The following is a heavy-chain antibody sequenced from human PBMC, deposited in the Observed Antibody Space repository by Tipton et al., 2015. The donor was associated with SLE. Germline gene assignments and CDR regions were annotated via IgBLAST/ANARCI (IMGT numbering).Heavy chain of an antibody. CDR2: IYYSGST. J-gene: IGHJ3*02. CDR1: GGSISSGGYY. CDR3: AREDSSGWYDAFDI. V-gene: IGHV4-61*08. Sequence: TLSLTCTVSGGSISSGGYYWSWIRQPPGKGLEWIGYIYYSGSTNYNPSLKSRVTISVDTSKNQFSLQLNSVTPEDTAVYYCAREDSSGWYDAFDIWGQGTMVIVSS. D-gene: IGHD6-19*01.